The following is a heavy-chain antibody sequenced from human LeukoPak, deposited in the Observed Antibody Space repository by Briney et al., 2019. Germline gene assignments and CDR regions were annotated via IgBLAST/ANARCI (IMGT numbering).Heavy chain of an antibody. D-gene: IGHD1-7*01. CDR2: IYYSGST. J-gene: IGHJ5*02. CDR3: ARVANWNYEFDP. V-gene: IGHV4-59*01. CDR1: GGSISSYY. Sequence: SETLSLTCTVSGGSISSYYWSWIRQPPGKGLEWIGYIYYSGSTNYNPSLKSRVTISVDTSKNQFSLKLSSVTAADTAVYYCARVANWNYEFDPWGQGTLVTVSS.